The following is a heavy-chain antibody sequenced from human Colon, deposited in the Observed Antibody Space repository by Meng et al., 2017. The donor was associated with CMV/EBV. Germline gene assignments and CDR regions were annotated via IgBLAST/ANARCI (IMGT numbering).Heavy chain of an antibody. J-gene: IGHJ4*02. CDR3: TRDIVL. V-gene: IGHV1-46*01. CDR2: IKPSGGST. CDR1: GFTFSTQY. D-gene: IGHD2-15*01. Sequence: QEQLVQSGAEVKKPGASVKVSCKASGFTFSTQYIHWVRQAPGQGLEWLGIIKPSGGSTGYARKFQGRVTMTRDTSTSTVYMELSSLRSEDTAMYYCTRDIVLWGQGTLVTVSS.